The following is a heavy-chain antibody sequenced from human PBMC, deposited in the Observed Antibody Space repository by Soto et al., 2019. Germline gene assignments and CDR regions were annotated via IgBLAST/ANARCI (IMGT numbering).Heavy chain of an antibody. CDR1: GGSISSGDYY. Sequence: PSETLSLTCTVSGGSISSGDYYWSWIRQPPGKGLEWIGYIYYSGSTYYNPSLKSRVTISVDTSKNQFSLKLSSVTAADTAVYYCARASPRYSSSWFDPWGQGTLVTVSS. J-gene: IGHJ5*02. CDR2: IYYSGST. CDR3: ARASPRYSSSWFDP. D-gene: IGHD6-13*01. V-gene: IGHV4-30-4*01.